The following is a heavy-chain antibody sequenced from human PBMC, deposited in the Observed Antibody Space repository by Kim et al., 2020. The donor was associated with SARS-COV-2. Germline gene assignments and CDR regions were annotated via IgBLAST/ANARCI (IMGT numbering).Heavy chain of an antibody. D-gene: IGHD5-12*01. CDR3: TTGYSGYDWTDSVFDY. Sequence: GGSLRLSCAASGFTFSNAWMSWVRQAPGKGLEWVGRIKSKTDGGATDYAAPVKGRFTISRDDSKNTLYLQMNSLKTEDTAVYYCTTGYSGYDWTDSVFDYWGQGTLVTVSS. CDR2: IKSKTDGGAT. V-gene: IGHV3-15*01. J-gene: IGHJ4*02. CDR1: GFTFSNAW.